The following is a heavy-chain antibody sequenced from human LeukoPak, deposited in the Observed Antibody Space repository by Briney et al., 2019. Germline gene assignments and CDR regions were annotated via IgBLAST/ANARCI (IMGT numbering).Heavy chain of an antibody. V-gene: IGHV4-61*05. CDR3: ARGSNWLDP. J-gene: IGHJ5*02. CDR2: IYYSGST. D-gene: IGHD6-6*01. CDR1: GDSISTSSYY. Sequence: PSETLSLTCTVSGDSISTSSYYWGWIRQPPGKGLEWIGYIYYSGSTNYNPTLKSRVTISKDTSKKQMSLKLNSVTAADTAVYYCARGSNWLDPWGQGTLVTVSS.